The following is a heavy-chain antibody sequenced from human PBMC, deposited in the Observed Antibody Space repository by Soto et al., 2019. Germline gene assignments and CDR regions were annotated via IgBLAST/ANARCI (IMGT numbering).Heavy chain of an antibody. Sequence: GGSLRLSCAASGFTFSSYGMHWVRQAPGKGLEWVAVISYDGSNKYYADSVKGRFTISRDNSKNTLYLQMNSLRAEDTAVYYCSFGNCSGGSCYSSYFQHWGQGTLVTVSS. J-gene: IGHJ1*01. CDR1: GFTFSSYG. D-gene: IGHD2-15*01. CDR2: ISYDGSNK. V-gene: IGHV3-30*03. CDR3: SFGNCSGGSCYSSYFQH.